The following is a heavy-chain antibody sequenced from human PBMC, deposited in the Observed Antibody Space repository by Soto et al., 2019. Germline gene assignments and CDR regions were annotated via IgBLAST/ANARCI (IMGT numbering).Heavy chain of an antibody. V-gene: IGHV1-46*01. CDR1: GYIFTRHF. CDR2: MNPNDGRT. J-gene: IGHJ2*01. Sequence: QVQLVQSGAEVRKPGASVKISCKASGYIFTRHFVHLVRQAPGQGLEWMGLMNPNDGRTDYAQKFQGSVTMTPDASPGTGYMELSSLRSEDTAVYYCARVNSGDYWYFDLWGRGTLVTVSP. CDR3: ARVNSGDYWYFDL. D-gene: IGHD1-26*01.